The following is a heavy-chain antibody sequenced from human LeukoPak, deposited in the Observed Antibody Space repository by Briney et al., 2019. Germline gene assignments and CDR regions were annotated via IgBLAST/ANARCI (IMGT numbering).Heavy chain of an antibody. D-gene: IGHD6-6*01. CDR3: AREPHEYSSSSGVDY. V-gene: IGHV4-39*07. CDR1: GGSISSSSYY. J-gene: IGHJ4*02. Sequence: SETLSLTCTVSGGSISSSSYYWGWIRQPPGKGLEWIGSIYYSGSTYYNPSLKSRVTISVDTSKNQFSLKLSSVTAADTAVYYCAREPHEYSSSSGVDYWGQGTLVTVSS. CDR2: IYYSGST.